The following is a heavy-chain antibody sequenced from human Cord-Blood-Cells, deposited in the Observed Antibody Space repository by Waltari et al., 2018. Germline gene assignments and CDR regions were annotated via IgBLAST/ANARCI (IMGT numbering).Heavy chain of an antibody. CDR2: MNPNRGNT. CDR3: ARGPTSIAAAGTIWYFDL. J-gene: IGHJ2*01. V-gene: IGHV1-8*01. Sequence: QVQLVQSGAEVKKPGASVKVSCTAPGYTFTSYDINWVRQATGQGLEWMGWMNPNRGNTGYAQKFQGRVTMTRNTSISTAYMELSSLRSEDTAVYYCARGPTSIAAAGTIWYFDLWGRGTLVTVSS. D-gene: IGHD6-13*01. CDR1: GYTFTSYD.